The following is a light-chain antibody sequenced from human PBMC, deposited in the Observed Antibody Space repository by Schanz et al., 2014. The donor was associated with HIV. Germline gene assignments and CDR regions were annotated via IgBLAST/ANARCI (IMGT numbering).Light chain of an antibody. J-gene: IGLJ2*01. CDR2: NTY. Sequence: QSVLTQPPSASGTPGQRVTISCSGSSSNFRSNPVNWYQQLPGTAPKLVIYNTYHRPSGVPDRFSGSQSGASASLAISGLRSDDEAHYYCATWDDSLNGVVFGGGTKLTVL. CDR1: SSNFRSNP. V-gene: IGLV1-44*01. CDR3: ATWDDSLNGVV.